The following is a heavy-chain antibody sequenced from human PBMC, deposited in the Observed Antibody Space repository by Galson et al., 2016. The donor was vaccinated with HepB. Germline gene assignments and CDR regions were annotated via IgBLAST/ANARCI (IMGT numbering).Heavy chain of an antibody. D-gene: IGHD4-17*01. CDR3: ARWRGSGEIWHIDY. J-gene: IGHJ4*02. CDR2: ITAAGGVT. CDR1: GFTFRGYA. V-gene: IGHV3-23*01. Sequence: SLRLSCAASGFTFRGYAMSWVRQAPGKGLEWLSAITAAGGVTYYADSVKGRFTISRDNAKNSLYLQMNSLRAEDTAVYYCARWRGSGEIWHIDYWGQGTLVTVSS.